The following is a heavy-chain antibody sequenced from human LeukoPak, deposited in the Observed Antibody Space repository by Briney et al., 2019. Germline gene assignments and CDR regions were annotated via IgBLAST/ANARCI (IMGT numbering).Heavy chain of an antibody. J-gene: IGHJ5*02. CDR3: AKAYITMVRGFGP. D-gene: IGHD3-10*01. Sequence: TAGGSLRLSCAASGFTFSSYSMNWVRQAPGKGLEWVSSISSSSSYIYYADSVKGRFTISRDNAKDSLYLQMNSLRAEDTAVYYCAKAYITMVRGFGPWGQGTLVTVSS. V-gene: IGHV3-21*04. CDR1: GFTFSSYS. CDR2: ISSSSSYI.